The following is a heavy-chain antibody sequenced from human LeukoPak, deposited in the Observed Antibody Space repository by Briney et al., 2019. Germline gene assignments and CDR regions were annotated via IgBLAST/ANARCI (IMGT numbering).Heavy chain of an antibody. V-gene: IGHV3-21*04. Sequence: GGSLRLSCAASGFTFSSYTLNWVRQAPGKGLEWGSSISSSSSYIYYADSVKGRFTISRDNAKNSLYLQMNSLRTDDTAVYYCAKGRALEVVAAFNYWGRGTVVTVSS. CDR3: AKGRALEVVAAFNY. J-gene: IGHJ4*02. CDR2: ISSSSSYI. CDR1: GFTFSSYT. D-gene: IGHD2-15*01.